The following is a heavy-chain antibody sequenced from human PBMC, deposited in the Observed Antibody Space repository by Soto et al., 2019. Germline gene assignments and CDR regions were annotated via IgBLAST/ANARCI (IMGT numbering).Heavy chain of an antibody. V-gene: IGHV3-33*01. CDR2: IWYDENKK. CDR1: GFALNNYG. CDR3: ATIMGEAAAAPDH. D-gene: IGHD6-13*01. Sequence: QVQLVESGGGVVQPGRSLRLSCEVSGFALNNYGMHWVRQAPGRGLEWVAIIWYDENKKYYADSVRSRFTISRDNSKNTRFLEMSGLRVDDTPVYYYATIMGEAAAAPDHWGQGALVTASS. J-gene: IGHJ4*02.